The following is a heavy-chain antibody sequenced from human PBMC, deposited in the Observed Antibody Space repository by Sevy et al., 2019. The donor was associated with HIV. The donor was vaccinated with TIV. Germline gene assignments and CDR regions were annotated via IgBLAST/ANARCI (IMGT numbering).Heavy chain of an antibody. CDR3: ASEYCSRGSCFFDY. D-gene: IGHD2-15*01. CDR1: GFDIRSNY. Sequence: GGSLRLSCVVSGFDIRSNYMSWVRQAPGKGLEWVSHIYAGGTAYYADSVKGRFTFSRDDSKNTVSLQMRSLRVEDSAVYYCASEYCSRGSCFFDYWGQGIQVIVSS. V-gene: IGHV3-53*01. J-gene: IGHJ4*02. CDR2: IYAGGTA.